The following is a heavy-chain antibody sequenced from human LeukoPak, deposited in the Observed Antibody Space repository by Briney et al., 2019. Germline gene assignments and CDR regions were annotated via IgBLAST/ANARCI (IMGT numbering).Heavy chain of an antibody. J-gene: IGHJ4*02. V-gene: IGHV3-30*02. CDR2: IRYDGSNK. Sequence: GGSLRLSCAASGFTFSSYGMHWVRQAPGKGLEWVAFIRYDGSNKYYADSVKGRFTISRDNSKNTLYLQMNSLRAEATAVYYCANSMSREPYFDYWGQGTLVTVSS. D-gene: IGHD1-26*01. CDR3: ANSMSREPYFDY. CDR1: GFTFSSYG.